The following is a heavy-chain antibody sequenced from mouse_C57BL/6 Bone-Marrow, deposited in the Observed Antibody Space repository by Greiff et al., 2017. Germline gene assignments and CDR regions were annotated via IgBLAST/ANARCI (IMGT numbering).Heavy chain of an antibody. CDR3: ARRGDYGGFAY. Sequence: QVQLQQPGAELVKPGASVKLSCKASGYTFTSYWMQWVKQRPGQGLEWIGEIDPSDSYTNYNQKFKGKATLTVYTSSSTAYMQLSSLTSEDSAVYYCARRGDYGGFAYWGQGTLVTVSA. J-gene: IGHJ3*01. CDR2: IDPSDSYT. D-gene: IGHD2-4*01. CDR1: GYTFTSYW. V-gene: IGHV1-50*01.